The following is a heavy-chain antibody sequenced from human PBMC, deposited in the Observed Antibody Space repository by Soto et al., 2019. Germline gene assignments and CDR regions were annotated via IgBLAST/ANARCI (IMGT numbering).Heavy chain of an antibody. D-gene: IGHD3-10*01. CDR2: IYYSGST. J-gene: IGHJ3*02. Sequence: SETLSLTCTVSGGSISSYYWSWIRQPPGKGLEWIGYIYYSGSTNYNPSLKSRVTISVDTSKNQFSLKLSSGTAADTAVYYCARGFYYYGSGSYAFDIWGQGTMVTVSS. CDR1: GGSISSYY. V-gene: IGHV4-59*08. CDR3: ARGFYYYGSGSYAFDI.